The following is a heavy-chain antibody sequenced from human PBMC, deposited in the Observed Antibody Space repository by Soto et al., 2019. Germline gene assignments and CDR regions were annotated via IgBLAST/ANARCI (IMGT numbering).Heavy chain of an antibody. Sequence: SVKVSCKASGGTFSSYAISWVRQAPGQGLEWMGGIIPIFGTANYAQKFQGRVTITADEPTSTAYMELSSLRSEDTAVYYFAGAVFEGYYYYGMDVWGQGTTVTVSS. CDR1: GGTFSSYA. CDR3: AGAVFEGYYYYGMDV. J-gene: IGHJ6*02. D-gene: IGHD2-8*01. CDR2: IIPIFGTA. V-gene: IGHV1-69*13.